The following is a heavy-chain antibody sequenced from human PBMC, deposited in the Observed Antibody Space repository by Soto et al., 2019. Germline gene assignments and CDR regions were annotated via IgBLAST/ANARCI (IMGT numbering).Heavy chain of an antibody. CDR2: ISYTGRT. D-gene: IGHD3-3*01. CDR1: GDSVTSGSYY. J-gene: IGHJ6*02. Sequence: SETLSLTCIVPGDSVTSGSYYWTWLRQPPGKGLEWIGYISYTGRTKYNPSLQSRVTISVDTSKNDFSLNLSSVTAEDTALYYCAKAFSLLEWLPMDVWGQGTTVTVSS. CDR3: AKAFSLLEWLPMDV. V-gene: IGHV4-61*03.